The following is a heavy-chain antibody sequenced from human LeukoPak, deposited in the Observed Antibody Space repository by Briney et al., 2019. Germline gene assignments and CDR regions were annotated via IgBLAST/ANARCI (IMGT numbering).Heavy chain of an antibody. CDR2: INHSGST. Sequence: LETLSLTCAVYGGSFSGYYWSWIRQPPGKGLEWIGEINHSGSTYYNPSLKSRVTISVDTSKNQFSLKLSSVTAADTAVYYCARRPITMVRGVDGWGQGTLVTVSS. CDR1: GGSFSGYY. V-gene: IGHV4-34*01. D-gene: IGHD3-10*01. J-gene: IGHJ4*02. CDR3: ARRPITMVRGVDG.